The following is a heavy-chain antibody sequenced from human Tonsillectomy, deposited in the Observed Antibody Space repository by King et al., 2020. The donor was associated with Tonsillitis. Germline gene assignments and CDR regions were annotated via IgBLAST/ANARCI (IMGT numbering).Heavy chain of an antibody. D-gene: IGHD6-13*01. CDR3: VGSSRTGNWVDP. CDR1: GGSISSYY. CDR2: VYSSGHT. V-gene: IGHV4-59*08. Sequence: VQLQESGPGLVKTSETLSLTCTVSGGSISSYYWGWILQPPGTGLQWIGHVYSSGHTNFHPSLTRRVTISVSTSKNQFSLSLNSVTAADTAVYYCVGSSRTGNWVDPWGQGTVVTVSS. J-gene: IGHJ5*01.